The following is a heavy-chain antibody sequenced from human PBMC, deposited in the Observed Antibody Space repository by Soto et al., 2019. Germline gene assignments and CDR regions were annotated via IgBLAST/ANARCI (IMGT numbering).Heavy chain of an antibody. V-gene: IGHV3-30*18. D-gene: IGHD2-15*01. CDR2: ISYDGSNK. Sequence: GGSLRLSCAASGFTFSSYGMHWVRQAPGKGLEWVAVISYDGSNKYYADSVKGRFTISRDNSKNTLYLQMNSLRAEDTAVYYCAKGPTYCSGGSCSIGYWGQGTLVTVS. J-gene: IGHJ4*02. CDR3: AKGPTYCSGGSCSIGY. CDR1: GFTFSSYG.